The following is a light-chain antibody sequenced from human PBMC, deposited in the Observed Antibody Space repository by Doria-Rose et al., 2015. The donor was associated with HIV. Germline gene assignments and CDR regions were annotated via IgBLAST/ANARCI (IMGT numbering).Light chain of an antibody. CDR1: QRLSNNC. V-gene: IGKV3-20*01. Sequence: QRLSNNCFAWYLQKPGRAPRLLIYGASNRAIGIPDRFSGSGSGTDFTLTISRLEPEDFAVYYCQQYDSSPLTFGGGTKVEIK. CDR3: QQYDSSPLT. J-gene: IGKJ4*01. CDR2: GAS.